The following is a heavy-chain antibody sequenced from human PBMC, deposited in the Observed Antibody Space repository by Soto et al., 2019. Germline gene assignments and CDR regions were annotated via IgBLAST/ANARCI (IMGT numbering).Heavy chain of an antibody. Sequence: KPSETLSLTCTVSGGSISSSSYYWGWIRQPPGKGLEWIGSIYYSGSTYYNPSLKSRVTISVDTSKNQFSLKLSSVTAADTAVYYCARHRIGAAAGNIDPWGQGTLVTVS. CDR1: GGSISSSSYY. V-gene: IGHV4-39*01. J-gene: IGHJ5*02. CDR3: ARHRIGAAAGNIDP. D-gene: IGHD6-13*01. CDR2: IYYSGST.